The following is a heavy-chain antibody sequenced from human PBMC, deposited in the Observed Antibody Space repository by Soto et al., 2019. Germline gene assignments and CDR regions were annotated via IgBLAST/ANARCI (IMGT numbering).Heavy chain of an antibody. J-gene: IGHJ4*01. CDR1: GGTFSSYT. D-gene: IGHD1-1*01. Sequence: QVQLVQSGAEVKKPGSSVKVSCKASGGTFSSYTISWVRQAPGQGLEWMGRIIPMSGIANHAPKFQGRVTIPADKATGRAYMELSSLRSEDTAVFYWAQPPRYRGQGTLVTVSS. CDR3: AQPPRY. CDR2: IIPMSGIA. V-gene: IGHV1-69*02.